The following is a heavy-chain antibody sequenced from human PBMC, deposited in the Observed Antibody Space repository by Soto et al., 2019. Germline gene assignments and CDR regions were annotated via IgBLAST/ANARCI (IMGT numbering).Heavy chain of an antibody. V-gene: IGHV3-30*18. CDR1: GFTFSSYG. Sequence: GGSLRLSCAASGFTFSSYGMHWVRQAPGKGLEWVAVISYDGSNKYYADSVKGRFTISRDNSKNTLYLQMNSLRAEDTAVYYCAKDGSPYSSSWYTHYYYYYGMDVWGQGTTATVSS. CDR2: ISYDGSNK. J-gene: IGHJ6*02. CDR3: AKDGSPYSSSWYTHYYYYYGMDV. D-gene: IGHD6-13*01.